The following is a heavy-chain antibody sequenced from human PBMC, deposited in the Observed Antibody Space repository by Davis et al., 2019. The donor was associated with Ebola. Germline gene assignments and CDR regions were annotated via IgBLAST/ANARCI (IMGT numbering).Heavy chain of an antibody. CDR3: TRGLYGDSVGFDY. CDR2: VNIDGSST. CDR1: GFTFSSYW. Sequence: PGGSLRLSCAASGFTFSSYWMHWVRQAPGKGLVWVSRVNIDGSSTNYADSVKGRFTISRDNAKNTLYLQLNSLRAEDTAVYFCTRGLYGDSVGFDYWGQGTLVTVSS. D-gene: IGHD4-17*01. J-gene: IGHJ4*02. V-gene: IGHV3-74*01.